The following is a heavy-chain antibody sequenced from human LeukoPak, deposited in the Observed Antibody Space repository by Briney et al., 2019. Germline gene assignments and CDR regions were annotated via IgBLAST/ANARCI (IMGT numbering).Heavy chain of an antibody. CDR1: GDSVINPYSY. CDR2: VYYIGTT. Sequence: SETLSLTCTVSGDSVINPYSYWSWIRQPPGKGLEWIGNVYYIGTTSYNSSLKSRVTISVDTSRNQFSLEVTSMTAADTAVYFCARNTSSSPWFDPRGQGTLVTVSS. CDR3: ARNTSSSPWFDP. J-gene: IGHJ5*02. D-gene: IGHD6-6*01. V-gene: IGHV4-61*01.